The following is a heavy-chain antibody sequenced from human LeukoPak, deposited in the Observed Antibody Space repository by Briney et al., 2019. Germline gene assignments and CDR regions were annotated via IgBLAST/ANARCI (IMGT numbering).Heavy chain of an antibody. CDR1: GHTFTSYT. J-gene: IGHJ5*02. V-gene: IGHV1-3*01. CDR2: INAGNGNT. Sequence: GASVKVSCKASGHTFTSYTMHWVRQAPGQRLEWMGWINAGNGNTKYSQKLQGRVTIARDTSASTAYMELSSLRSEDTAVYYCARVFYYDGSDYRNWFDPWGQGTLVTVSS. D-gene: IGHD3-22*01. CDR3: ARVFYYDGSDYRNWFDP.